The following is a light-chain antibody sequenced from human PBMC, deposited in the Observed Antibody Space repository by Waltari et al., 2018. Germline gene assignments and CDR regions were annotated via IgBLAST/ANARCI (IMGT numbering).Light chain of an antibody. J-gene: IGKJ4*01. CDR3: MQGTHWPLT. Sequence: DVVMTQSPLSLPVTLGQPASISCKSSQSLVHSDGNTYLAWFQHKPGQSPRRLIDKVSNRESGVPDRFSDSGSGTDFTLKISRVEAEDVGVYYCMQGTHWPLTFGGGTKVEIK. CDR2: KVS. CDR1: QSLVHSDGNTY. V-gene: IGKV2-30*02.